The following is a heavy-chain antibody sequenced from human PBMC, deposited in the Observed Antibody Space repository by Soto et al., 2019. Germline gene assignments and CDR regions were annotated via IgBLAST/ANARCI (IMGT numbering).Heavy chain of an antibody. Sequence: QITLKESGPTLVKPTQTLTLTCTFSGFSLSTSGVGVGWIRQPPGKALEWLALIYWDDDKRYSPSLKSRLTIPKDTSKNQVVLTMTNMDPVDTATYYCAQRGIAVAGTHWFDPWGQGTLVTVSS. J-gene: IGHJ5*02. CDR1: GFSLSTSGVG. CDR2: IYWDDDK. D-gene: IGHD6-19*01. V-gene: IGHV2-5*02. CDR3: AQRGIAVAGTHWFDP.